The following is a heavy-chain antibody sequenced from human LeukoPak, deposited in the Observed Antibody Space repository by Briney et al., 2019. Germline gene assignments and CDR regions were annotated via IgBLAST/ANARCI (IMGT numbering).Heavy chain of an antibody. D-gene: IGHD5-12*01. J-gene: IGHJ4*02. CDR2: ISYDGSNK. V-gene: IGHV3-30-3*01. CDR1: GFTFSSYA. CDR3: AKGYSGYDWSLVDY. Sequence: GGSLRLSCAASGFTFSSYAMHWVRQAPGKGLEWVAVISYDGSNKYYADSVKGRFTISRDNSKNTLYLQMNSLRAEDTAAYYCAKGYSGYDWSLVDYWGQGTLVTVSS.